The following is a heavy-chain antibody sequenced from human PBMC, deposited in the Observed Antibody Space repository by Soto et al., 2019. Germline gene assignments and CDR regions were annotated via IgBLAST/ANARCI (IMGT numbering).Heavy chain of an antibody. CDR3: ARGGPCGGDCYSGDAFDI. Sequence: GGSLRLSCAASGFTFSDYYMSWIRQAPGKGLEWVSYISSSGSTIYYADSVKGRFTISRDNAKNSLYLQMNSLRAEDTVVYYCARGGPCGGDCYSGDAFDIWGQGTMVTVSS. D-gene: IGHD2-21*02. J-gene: IGHJ3*02. CDR2: ISSSGSTI. V-gene: IGHV3-11*01. CDR1: GFTFSDYY.